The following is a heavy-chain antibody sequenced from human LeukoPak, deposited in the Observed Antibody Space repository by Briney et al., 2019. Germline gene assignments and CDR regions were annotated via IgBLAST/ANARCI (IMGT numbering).Heavy chain of an antibody. J-gene: IGHJ4*02. V-gene: IGHV3-21*01. CDR3: ARDYSGTFRNFDS. Sequence: PGGSLRLSCIASGFSFSSYRMNWVRQAPGKGLEWVSTVYSGGDKTHYADSVSGRFTISRDNAKSSLFLQMNSLRADDTAVYYCARDYSGTFRNFDSWGQGTRVTVSS. CDR1: GFSFSSYR. CDR2: VYSGGDKT. D-gene: IGHD1-26*01.